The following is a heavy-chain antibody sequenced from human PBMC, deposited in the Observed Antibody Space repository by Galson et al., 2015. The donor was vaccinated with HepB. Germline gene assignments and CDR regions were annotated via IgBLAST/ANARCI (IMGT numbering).Heavy chain of an antibody. CDR2: IKQDGSEK. CDR1: GFTFSDYY. J-gene: IGHJ6*03. CDR3: AREYYDLWSGYYPMDV. V-gene: IGHV3-7*03. Sequence: SLRLSCAASGFTFSDYYMGWIRQAPGKGLEWVANIKQDGSEKYYVDSMKGRFIISRDNAKNLLYLQMNSLRAEDTAVYYCAREYYDLWSGYYPMDVWGKGTTVTVSS. D-gene: IGHD3-3*01.